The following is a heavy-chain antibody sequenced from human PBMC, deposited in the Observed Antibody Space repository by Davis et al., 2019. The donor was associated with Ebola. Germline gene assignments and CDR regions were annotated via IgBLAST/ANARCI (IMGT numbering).Heavy chain of an antibody. J-gene: IGHJ4*02. CDR1: GYTFTSYG. Sequence: ASVKVSCKSSGYTFTSYGLVWVRQAPGLGLEWMGWISGFNTNTNFAQKFQGRVNVSKDTSTNTAYMDLRSLTSDDTAIYYCARAPNYDVLTGTSSYYFDYWGQGTLVTVSS. D-gene: IGHD3-9*01. CDR2: ISGFNTNT. V-gene: IGHV1-18*04. CDR3: ARAPNYDVLTGTSSYYFDY.